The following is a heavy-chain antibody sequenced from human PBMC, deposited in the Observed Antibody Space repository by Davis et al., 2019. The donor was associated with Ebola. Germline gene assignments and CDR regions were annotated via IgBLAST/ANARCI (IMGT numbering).Heavy chain of an antibody. V-gene: IGHV1-3*01. CDR3: ARESMITFGGVIVIGDAFDI. Sequence: ASSQVSCYASAYTFTSYAMHWVRQAPGQRLVWMGWTNAGNGNTKYSQKFQGRVTITRDTSASTAYMELSSLRSEDTAVYYCARESMITFGGVIVIGDAFDIWGQGTMVTVSS. CDR2: TNAGNGNT. D-gene: IGHD3-16*02. J-gene: IGHJ3*02. CDR1: AYTFTSYA.